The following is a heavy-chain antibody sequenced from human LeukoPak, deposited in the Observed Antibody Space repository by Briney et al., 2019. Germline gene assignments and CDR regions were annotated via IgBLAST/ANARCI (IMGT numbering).Heavy chain of an antibody. J-gene: IGHJ6*02. CDR1: GITVSNYG. Sequence: GSLRLSCAVSGITVSNYGMSWVRQSPGKGLEWVAGISGSGGGTNYADSVKGRFTISRDNSENTLYLQMNSLRAEDTAVYYCAKDPGGAHCGGDCGFYYYYYGMDVWGQGTTVTVSS. CDR2: ISGSGGGT. CDR3: AKDPGGAHCGGDCGFYYYYYGMDV. V-gene: IGHV3-23*01. D-gene: IGHD2-21*02.